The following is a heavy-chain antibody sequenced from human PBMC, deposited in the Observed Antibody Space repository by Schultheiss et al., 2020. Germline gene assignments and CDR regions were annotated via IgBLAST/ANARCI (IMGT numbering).Heavy chain of an antibody. V-gene: IGHV4-59*01. CDR1: GGSISSYY. Sequence: SETLSLTCTVSGGSISSYYWSWIRQPPGKGLEWIGYIYYSGSTYYNPSLKSRVTISVDTSKNQFSLKLTSVTAADTAVYYCARDRQSGGVGYFDPWGQGTLVTVSS. J-gene: IGHJ5*02. D-gene: IGHD2-15*01. CDR3: ARDRQSGGVGYFDP. CDR2: IYYSGST.